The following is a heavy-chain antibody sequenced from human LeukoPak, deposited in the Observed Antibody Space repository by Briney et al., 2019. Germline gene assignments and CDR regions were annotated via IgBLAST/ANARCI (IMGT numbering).Heavy chain of an antibody. J-gene: IGHJ5*02. CDR2: INHSGST. D-gene: IGHD6-13*01. CDR3: ARGRVAAAGTRWFDP. CDR1: GGSFSGYY. V-gene: IGHV4-34*01. Sequence: PSETLSLTCAVYGGSFSGYYWSWIRQPPGKGLEWIGEINHSGSTNYNPSLKSRVTISVDTSKNQFPLKLSSVTAADTAVYYCARGRVAAAGTRWFDPWGQGTLVTVSS.